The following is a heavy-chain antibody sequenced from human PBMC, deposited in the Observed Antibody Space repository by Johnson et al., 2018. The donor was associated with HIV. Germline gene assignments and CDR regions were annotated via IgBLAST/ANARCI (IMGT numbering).Heavy chain of an antibody. CDR1: GFTFSSYW. CDR2: IKQDGSEK. D-gene: IGHD2-15*01. V-gene: IGHV3-7*01. Sequence: VQLVESGGGLVQPGGSLRLSCAASGFTFSSYWMSWVRQALGKGLEWVANIKQDGSEKYYADSLKGRFTISRDNSKNTLSLQMNSLRAEDTDVYYCAKDQYGSSYDSWGQGTMVTVSS. CDR3: AKDQYGSSYDS. J-gene: IGHJ3*01.